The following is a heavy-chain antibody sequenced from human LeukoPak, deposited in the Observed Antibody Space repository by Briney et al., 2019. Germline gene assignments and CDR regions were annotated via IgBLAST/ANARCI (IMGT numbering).Heavy chain of an antibody. V-gene: IGHV1-69*05. Sequence: SVKVSCKASGGTFSSYAISWVRQAPGQGLEWMGGIIPIFGTANYAQKFQGRVTITTDESTGTAYMELSSLRSEDTAVYYCARGQEITGTTYYYYYMDVWGKGTTVTVSS. CDR1: GGTFSSYA. D-gene: IGHD1-20*01. CDR3: ARGQEITGTTYYYYYMDV. J-gene: IGHJ6*03. CDR2: IIPIFGTA.